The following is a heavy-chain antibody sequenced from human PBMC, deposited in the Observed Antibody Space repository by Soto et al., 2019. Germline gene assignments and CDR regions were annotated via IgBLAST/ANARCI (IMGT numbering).Heavy chain of an antibody. Sequence: SETLSLTCTVSGGSINSNRYYWAWIRQPPGKGLEWIGSIFYTGSTYYSPSLKGRLTISVDPSKNQFSLKLTYVTAADTAMYYCERPNTVGAAAGKGWLAPWGQGTLVTVSS. V-gene: IGHV4-39*01. CDR2: IFYTGST. CDR1: GGSINSNRYY. CDR3: ERPNTVGAAAGKGWLAP. D-gene: IGHD6-13*01. J-gene: IGHJ5*02.